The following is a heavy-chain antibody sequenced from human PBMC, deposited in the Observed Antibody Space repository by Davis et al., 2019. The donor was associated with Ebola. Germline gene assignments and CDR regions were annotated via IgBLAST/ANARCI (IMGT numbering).Heavy chain of an antibody. J-gene: IGHJ4*02. V-gene: IGHV1-18*01. Sequence: ASVKVSCKASGYTFTSYGISWVRQAPGQGLEWMGWISAYNGNTNYAQKLQGRVTMTTDTSTSTAYMELRSLRSDDTAVYYCARDLRPYDFWSGYQYFDYWGQGTLVTVSS. CDR2: ISAYNGNT. CDR3: ARDLRPYDFWSGYQYFDY. CDR1: GYTFTSYG. D-gene: IGHD3-3*01.